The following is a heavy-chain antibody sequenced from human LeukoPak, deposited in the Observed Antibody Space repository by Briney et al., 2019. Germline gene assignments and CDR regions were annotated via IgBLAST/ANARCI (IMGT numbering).Heavy chain of an antibody. D-gene: IGHD6-19*01. V-gene: IGHV4-34*01. CDR3: ARVGVAGIDY. CDR2: INHSGST. Sequence: PSETLSLTCTVSGGSISSYYWSWIRQPPGKGLEWIGEINHSGSTNNNPSLKSRVTISVDTSKSQFSLKLSSVTAADTAVYYCARVGVAGIDYWGQGTLVTVSS. J-gene: IGHJ4*02. CDR1: GGSISSYY.